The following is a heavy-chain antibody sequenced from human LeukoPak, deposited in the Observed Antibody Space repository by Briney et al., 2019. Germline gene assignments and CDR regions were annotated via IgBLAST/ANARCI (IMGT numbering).Heavy chain of an antibody. CDR1: GYTFTGYY. D-gene: IGHD5-12*01. CDR3: ARDQDYDSGYDGFSWFDP. Sequence: GASVKVSCKASGYTFTGYYMHWVRQAPGQGLEWMGWINPNSGGTNYAQKFQGRVTMTRDTSISTAYMELSRLRSDDTAVYYCARDQDYDSGYDGFSWFDPWGQGTLVTVSS. CDR2: INPNSGGT. V-gene: IGHV1-2*02. J-gene: IGHJ5*02.